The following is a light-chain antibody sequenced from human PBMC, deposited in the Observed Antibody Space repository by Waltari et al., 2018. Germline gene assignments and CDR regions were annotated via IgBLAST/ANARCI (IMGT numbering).Light chain of an antibody. V-gene: IGKV3-15*01. CDR1: QSVSSN. CDR3: QQYNNWPRT. J-gene: IGKJ1*01. Sequence: EIVMTQSPATLSVSPGARATLSCRASQSVSSNLAWYQQKPGQAPRLIISGASTRATGIPARFSGSGSGTEFTLTISSLQSEDFAVYYCQQYNNWPRTFGQGTKVEI. CDR2: GAS.